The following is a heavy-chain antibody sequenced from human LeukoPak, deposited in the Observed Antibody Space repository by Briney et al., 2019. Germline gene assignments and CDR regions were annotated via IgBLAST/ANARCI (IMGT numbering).Heavy chain of an antibody. V-gene: IGHV3-9*01. CDR2: ISWNSGSI. CDR3: AKGSCSGGSCYFDY. CDR1: GFTFDDYA. Sequence: GGSLRLSCAASGFTFDDYAMHWVRQAPGKGLEWVSGISWNSGSIGYADSVKGRFTISRDNAKNSLYLQMNSLRAEDTALYYCAKGSCSGGSCYFDYWDQGTLVTVSS. D-gene: IGHD2-15*01. J-gene: IGHJ4*02.